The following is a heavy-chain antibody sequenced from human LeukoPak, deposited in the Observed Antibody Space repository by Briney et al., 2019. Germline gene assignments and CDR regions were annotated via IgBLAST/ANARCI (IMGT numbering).Heavy chain of an antibody. D-gene: IGHD1-7*01. CDR2: INHSGST. J-gene: IGHJ4*02. Sequence: TPSETLSLTCAVYGGSFSGYYWSWIRQPPGKGLEWIGEINHSGSTNYNPSLKSRVTISVDTSKNQFSLKLSSVTAADTAVYYCAREAPTGTNDYWGQGTLVTVSS. CDR1: GGSFSGYY. CDR3: AREAPTGTNDY. V-gene: IGHV4-34*01.